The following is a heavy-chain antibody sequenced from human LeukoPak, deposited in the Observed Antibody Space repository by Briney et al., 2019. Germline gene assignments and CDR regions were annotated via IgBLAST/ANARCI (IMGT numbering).Heavy chain of an antibody. V-gene: IGHV3-23*01. J-gene: IGHJ4*02. Sequence: GGSLGLSCAASGFTFSSYVMSRVRQAPGKGLEWVSAITGNSDSTYYADSVKGRFTISRDNSKNTLYLQMNSLRVEDTAVYFCAKGSSSARPYYFDYWGQGTLVTVSS. D-gene: IGHD6-25*01. CDR3: AKGSSSARPYYFDY. CDR2: ITGNSDST. CDR1: GFTFSSYV.